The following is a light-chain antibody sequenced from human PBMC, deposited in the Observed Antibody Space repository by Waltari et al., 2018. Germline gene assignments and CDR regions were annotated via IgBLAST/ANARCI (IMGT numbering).Light chain of an antibody. J-gene: IGKJ2*01. V-gene: IGKV1-5*03. CDR2: KAS. CDR3: HQYNTYPYT. CDR1: QSIKIW. Sequence: DIQMKQSPSTLSASVGDRVTITCRASQSIKIWLAWYQKKPGKAPKLLLYKASSLESGVPSRFSGGGSGAEFSVGVSGLGGGDFASFYCHQYNTYPYTFGQWTKVEIK.